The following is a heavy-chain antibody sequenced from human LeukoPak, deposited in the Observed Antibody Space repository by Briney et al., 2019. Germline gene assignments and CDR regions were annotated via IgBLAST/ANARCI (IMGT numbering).Heavy chain of an antibody. V-gene: IGHV3-43*01. Sequence: GGSLRLSCAASGFTFDDYTMHWVRQAPGKGLEWVSLISWDGGSTYYADSVKGRLTISRDNAKSSLLLQVNSLRAEDTAVYYCAREFSYGTDWGQGTLVIVSS. D-gene: IGHD5-18*01. CDR1: GFTFDDYT. CDR2: ISWDGGST. J-gene: IGHJ1*01. CDR3: AREFSYGTD.